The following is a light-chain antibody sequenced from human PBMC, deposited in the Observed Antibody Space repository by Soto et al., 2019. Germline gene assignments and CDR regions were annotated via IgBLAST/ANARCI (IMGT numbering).Light chain of an antibody. CDR2: GNS. CDR3: QSSYNSRLGSWV. J-gene: IGLJ3*02. V-gene: IGLV1-40*01. Sequence: QSVLTQPPSVSGAPGQRVTISCTGSSSNIGAGFDVHWYHQIAGAAPKLLIYGNSNRPSGVPDRFSGSKSGTSASLAIIGVQQKDEADDYCQSSYNSRLGSWVFGGGTQLTVL. CDR1: SSNIGAGFD.